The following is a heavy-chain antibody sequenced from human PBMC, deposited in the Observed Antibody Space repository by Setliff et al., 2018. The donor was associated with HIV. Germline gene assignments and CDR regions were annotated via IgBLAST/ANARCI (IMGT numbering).Heavy chain of an antibody. Sequence: SETLSLTCTVSGGSISSSSYYWGWIRQPPGKGLEWIGRIYSTGSTTYNPSLKSRLTMSVDMSKNQVSLKLKSVTAADTAVYYCAREVAGTEDHWGQGTLVTVSS. J-gene: IGHJ4*02. CDR3: AREVAGTEDH. CDR2: IYSTGST. D-gene: IGHD6-19*01. CDR1: GGSISSSSYY. V-gene: IGHV4-61*05.